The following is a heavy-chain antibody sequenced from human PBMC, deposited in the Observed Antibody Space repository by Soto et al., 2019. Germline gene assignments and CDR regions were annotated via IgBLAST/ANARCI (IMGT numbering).Heavy chain of an antibody. Sequence: QVQLQESGPGLVKPSETLSLICTVSGGSISHHYWSWIRQPAGTRLEWIGRLYVTGTTNYNPSLKNRVSMSIDTSKNQFSLKLCSVTAADTAVYYCARDGGYTGYEEGNPFDIGGQGTMVTVSS. V-gene: IGHV4-4*07. CDR1: GGSISHHY. J-gene: IGHJ3*02. D-gene: IGHD5-12*01. CDR3: ARDGGYTGYEEGNPFDI. CDR2: LYVTGTT.